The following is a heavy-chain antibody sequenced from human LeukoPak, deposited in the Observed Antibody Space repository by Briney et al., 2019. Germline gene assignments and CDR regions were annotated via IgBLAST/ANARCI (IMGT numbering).Heavy chain of an antibody. D-gene: IGHD3-9*01. V-gene: IGHV3-23*01. J-gene: IGHJ4*02. CDR3: AKDLASYYDILTGHYFFDY. CDR1: GFTFSSYA. CDR2: ISGSGGST. Sequence: PGGSLRLSCAASGFTFSSYAMSWVRQAPGKGLEWVSAISGSGGSTYYADSVKGRFTISRDNSKNTLYLQMNSLRAEDTAVYYCAKDLASYYDILTGHYFFDYWGQGTLVTVSS.